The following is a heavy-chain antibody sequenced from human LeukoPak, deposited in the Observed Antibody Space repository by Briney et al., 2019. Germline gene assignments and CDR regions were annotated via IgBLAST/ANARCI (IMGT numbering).Heavy chain of an antibody. CDR3: ARHPRDGYNYFWFDP. J-gene: IGHJ5*02. V-gene: IGHV4-59*06. CDR2: IYYSGST. Sequence: PSETLSLTCTVSGGSISSYYWSWIRQPAGKGLEWIGYIYYSGSTYYNPSLKSRVTISVDTSKNQFSLKLSSVTAADTAVYYCARHPRDGYNYFWFDPWGQGTLVTVSS. CDR1: GGSISSYY. D-gene: IGHD5-24*01.